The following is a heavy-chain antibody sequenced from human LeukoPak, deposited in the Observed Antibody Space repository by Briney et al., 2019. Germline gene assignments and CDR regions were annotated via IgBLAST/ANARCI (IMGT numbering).Heavy chain of an antibody. V-gene: IGHV3-23*01. D-gene: IGHD3-22*01. J-gene: IGHJ6*03. CDR2: ISGSGGIT. Sequence: GGSLRLSCAASGFAFSSYAMNWVRQAPGKGLEWVSAISGSGGITYYADSVKGRFTISRDNSKKTLYLQMNSLRDEDTAVYYCAKARSSSYSRRHMDDWGKG. CDR3: AKARSSSYSRRHMDD. CDR1: GFAFSSYA.